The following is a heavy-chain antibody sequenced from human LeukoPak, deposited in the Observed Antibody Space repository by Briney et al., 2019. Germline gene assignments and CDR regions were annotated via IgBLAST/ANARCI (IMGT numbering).Heavy chain of an antibody. V-gene: IGHV3-21*01. D-gene: IGHD2-2*01. J-gene: IGHJ5*02. CDR3: ARDLDRGYCSSTSCYGDNWFDP. CDR1: GFTFSSYS. CDR2: ISSSSSYI. Sequence: GGSLRLSCAASGFTFSSYSMNWVRQAPGKGLEWVSSISSSSSYIYYADSVKGRFTISRDNAKNSLYLQMNSLRAEDTAVYYCARDLDRGYCSSTSCYGDNWFDPWGQGTLVTVPS.